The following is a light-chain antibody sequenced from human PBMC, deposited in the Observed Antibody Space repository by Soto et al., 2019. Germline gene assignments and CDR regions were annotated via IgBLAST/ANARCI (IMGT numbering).Light chain of an antibody. CDR2: DAS. CDR1: HDISNY. Sequence: DIQMTQSPASLSASVGDRVTITCQASHDISNYLNWYQQKPGEAPKLLIYDASNLETGVPSRFSGSGSGTDFTFTISSLQPEDFATYYCQQYDNLPHTFGRGTKLEIK. CDR3: QQYDNLPHT. V-gene: IGKV1-33*01. J-gene: IGKJ2*01.